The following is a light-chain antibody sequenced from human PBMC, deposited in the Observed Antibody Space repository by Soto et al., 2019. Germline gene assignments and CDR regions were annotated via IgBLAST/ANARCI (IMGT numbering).Light chain of an antibody. CDR3: HQYNNWPGT. Sequence: VMTQSPVILSVSPGERATLSCRASQSVGINLAWYQQKPGQAPRLVISGASTRATAFPDRFSGSGSGTEFTLTISSLQSEDFAVYYCHQYNNWPGTFGQGTKLEIK. CDR1: QSVGIN. CDR2: GAS. V-gene: IGKV3-15*01. J-gene: IGKJ2*01.